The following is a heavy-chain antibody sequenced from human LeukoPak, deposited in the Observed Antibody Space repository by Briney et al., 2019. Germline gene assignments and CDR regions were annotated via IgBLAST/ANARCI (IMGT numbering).Heavy chain of an antibody. D-gene: IGHD6-13*01. CDR3: AKDSARSLVRVYYGMDV. CDR1: GFTFSSYG. J-gene: IGHJ6*02. V-gene: IGHV3-30*18. CDR2: TSYDGSNK. Sequence: GGSLRLSCAASGFTFSSYGMHWVRQAPGKGLEWVAVTSYDGSNKYYADSVKGRFTISRDNSKNTLYLQMNSLRAEDTAVYYCAKDSARSLVRVYYGMDVWGQGTTVTVSS.